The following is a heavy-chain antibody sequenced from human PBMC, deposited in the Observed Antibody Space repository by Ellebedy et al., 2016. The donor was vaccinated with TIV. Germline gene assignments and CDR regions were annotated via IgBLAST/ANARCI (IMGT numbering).Heavy chain of an antibody. CDR1: GYSFTSYW. D-gene: IGHD3-10*01. J-gene: IGHJ4*02. Sequence: GESLKISCKGSGYSFTSYWISWVRQMPGKGLEWMGRIDPSDSYTNYSPSFQGQVTISADKSISTAYLQWSSLKASDTAMYYCARLNTYYYGSGSYSIRGYFDYWGQGTLVTVSS. CDR2: IDPSDSYT. CDR3: ARLNTYYYGSGSYSIRGYFDY. V-gene: IGHV5-10-1*04.